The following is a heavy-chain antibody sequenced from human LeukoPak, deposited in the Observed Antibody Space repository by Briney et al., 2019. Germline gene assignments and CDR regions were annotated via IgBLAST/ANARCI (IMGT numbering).Heavy chain of an antibody. V-gene: IGHV3-23*01. J-gene: IGHJ4*02. CDR1: EFSVGSNY. D-gene: IGHD5-12*01. CDR3: AKGISGYDLGGY. CDR2: ISGSGGST. Sequence: GGSLRLSCAASEFSVGSNYMTWVRQAPGKGLEWVSAISGSGGSTYYADSVKGRFTISRDNSKNTLYLQMNSLRGEDTAVYYCAKGISGYDLGGYWGQGTLVTVSS.